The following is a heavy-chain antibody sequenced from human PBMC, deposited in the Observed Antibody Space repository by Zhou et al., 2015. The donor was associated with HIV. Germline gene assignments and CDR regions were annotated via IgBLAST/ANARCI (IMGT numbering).Heavy chain of an antibody. Sequence: QVQLVQSGAEVKKPGSSVKVSCKASGGTFSSYTISWVRQAPGQGLEWMGRIIPILGIANYAQKFQGRVTITADKSTSTAYMELSSLRSEDTAVYYCASSMVQGVISYFQHWGQGTLVTVSS. CDR2: IIPILGIA. J-gene: IGHJ1*01. CDR3: ASSMVQGVISYFQH. V-gene: IGHV1-69*02. D-gene: IGHD3-10*01. CDR1: GGTFSSYT.